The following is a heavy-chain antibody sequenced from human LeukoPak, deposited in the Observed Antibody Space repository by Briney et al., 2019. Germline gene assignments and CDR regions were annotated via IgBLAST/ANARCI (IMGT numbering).Heavy chain of an antibody. CDR2: IYHSGST. CDR3: ARGVILDY. CDR1: GYSISSGYY. D-gene: IGHD3-16*02. J-gene: IGHJ4*02. Sequence: SETLSLTCAVSGYSISSGYYWGWIRPPPGKGLEWIGSIYHSGSTYYNPSLKSRVTISVDTSKNQFSLKLSSVTAADTAVYYCARGVILDYWGQGTLVTASS. V-gene: IGHV4-38-2*01.